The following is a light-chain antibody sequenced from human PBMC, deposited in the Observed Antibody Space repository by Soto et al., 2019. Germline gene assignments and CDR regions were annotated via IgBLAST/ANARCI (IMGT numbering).Light chain of an antibody. Sequence: QSVLTQPPSASGTPGQRVNISCSGSSSNIGSNYVYWYRQFPGTAPKLMIYEVSTRPSGVSNRFSGSKSGNTASLTISGLQAEDEADYYCSSYTSTSAPYVFGTGTKLTVL. V-gene: IGLV2-14*01. J-gene: IGLJ1*01. CDR2: EVS. CDR3: SSYTSTSAPYV. CDR1: SSNIGSNY.